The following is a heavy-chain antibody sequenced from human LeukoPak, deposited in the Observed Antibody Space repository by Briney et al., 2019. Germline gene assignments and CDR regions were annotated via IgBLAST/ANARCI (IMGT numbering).Heavy chain of an antibody. J-gene: IGHJ4*02. V-gene: IGHV1-69*04. CDR1: GGTFSSYA. Sequence: SVKVSCKASGGTFSSYAISWVRQAPGQGLEWMGRIFPILGIANYAQKFQGRVTITADKSTSTAYMELSSLRSEDTAVYYCANSYYYDSSGYYLEYWGQGTLVTVSS. CDR2: IFPILGIA. CDR3: ANSYYYDSSGYYLEY. D-gene: IGHD3-22*01.